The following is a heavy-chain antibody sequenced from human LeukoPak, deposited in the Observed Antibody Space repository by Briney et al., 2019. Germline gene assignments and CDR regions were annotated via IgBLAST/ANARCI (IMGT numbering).Heavy chain of an antibody. CDR1: AGSISSHY. D-gene: IGHD6-6*01. CDR3: ARDSGDDSSFYYYYYYMDV. CDR2: IYTSGST. Sequence: PSHTLSLTCTFSAGSISSHYWSWIRHPAGKGLEWIGRIYTSGSTNYNPSLKSRVTMSVDTSKNQFSLKLSSVTAADTAVYYCARDSGDDSSFYYYYYYMDVWGKGTTVTVSS. V-gene: IGHV4-4*07. J-gene: IGHJ6*03.